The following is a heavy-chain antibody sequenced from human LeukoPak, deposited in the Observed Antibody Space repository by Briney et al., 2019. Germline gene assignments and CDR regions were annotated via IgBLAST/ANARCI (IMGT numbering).Heavy chain of an antibody. CDR1: GFTFSSYG. Sequence: GGSLRLSCAASGFTFSSYGMHWARQAPGKGLVWVSRINSDGSSPHYADSVKGRFTISRDNAKNTLYLQVNNLRAEDTAVYYCARGPNSNWSGLDFWGQGTLLTVSS. CDR2: INSDGSSP. V-gene: IGHV3-74*01. J-gene: IGHJ4*02. D-gene: IGHD6-6*01. CDR3: ARGPNSNWSGLDF.